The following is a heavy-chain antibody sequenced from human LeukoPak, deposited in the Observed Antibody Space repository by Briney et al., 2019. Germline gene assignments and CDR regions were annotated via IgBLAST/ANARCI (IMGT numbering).Heavy chain of an antibody. J-gene: IGHJ4*02. CDR2: IYSGGST. CDR1: GFTVSSNY. D-gene: IGHD3-22*01. CDR3: ASSYYYDSSGYYYPFDY. V-gene: IGHV3-53*01. Sequence: SGGSLRLSCAASGFTVSSNYMSWVRQVPGKGLEWVSVIYSGGSTYYADSVKGRFTISRDNSKNTLYLQMNSLRAEDTAVYYCASSYYYDSSGYYYPFDYWGQGTLVTVSS.